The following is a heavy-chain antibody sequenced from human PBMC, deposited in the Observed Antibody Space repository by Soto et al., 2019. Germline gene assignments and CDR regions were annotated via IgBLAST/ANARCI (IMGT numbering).Heavy chain of an antibody. CDR3: ARDRRLLWFGELWAIDY. D-gene: IGHD3-10*01. Sequence: QVQLVESGGGVVQPGRSLRLSCAASGFTFSSYGMHWVRQAPGKGLEWVAVIWYDGSNKYYADSVKGRFTISRDNSKTTLYLQRNSLRAEDTAVYYCARDRRLLWFGELWAIDYWGQGTLVTVSS. CDR2: IWYDGSNK. J-gene: IGHJ4*02. CDR1: GFTFSSYG. V-gene: IGHV3-33*01.